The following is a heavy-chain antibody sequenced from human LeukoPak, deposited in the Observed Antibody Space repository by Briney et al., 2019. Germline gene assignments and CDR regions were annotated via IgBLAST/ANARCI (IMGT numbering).Heavy chain of an antibody. CDR2: ISWNSGSI. Sequence: GGSLRLSCAASGFTFDDYAMHWVRQAPGKGLEWFSGISWNSGSIGYADSVKGRFTISRDNAKNSLYLQMNSLRAEDTALYYCAKADGYYYDSSPFDYWGQGTLVTVSS. D-gene: IGHD3-22*01. V-gene: IGHV3-9*01. J-gene: IGHJ4*02. CDR3: AKADGYYYDSSPFDY. CDR1: GFTFDDYA.